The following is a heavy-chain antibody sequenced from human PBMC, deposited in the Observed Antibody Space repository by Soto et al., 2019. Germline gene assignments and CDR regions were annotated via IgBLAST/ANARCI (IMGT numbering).Heavy chain of an antibody. V-gene: IGHV5-51*01. CDR1: GYSFASYS. CDR3: SRHTSNYYGMDG. Sequence: GASLKISCKGSGYSFASYSIGWVRQMPGKGLEWMGIIYAGDSDTRYSPSFQGQVTISVDNSMSTAYLQWSSLKASDTAIYDGSRHTSNYYGMDGWGQGTTVTV. CDR2: IYAGDSDT. J-gene: IGHJ6*02.